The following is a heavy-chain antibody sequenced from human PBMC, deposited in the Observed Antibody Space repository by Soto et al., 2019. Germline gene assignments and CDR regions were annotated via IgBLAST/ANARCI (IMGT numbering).Heavy chain of an antibody. CDR3: AREGNLGRWLQPLDF. CDR1: GDSISAYS. V-gene: IGHV4-59*01. CDR2: IHYNGNT. D-gene: IGHD5-12*01. Sequence: PSETLSLTCTVSGDSISAYSWGWVRQPPGKGLEWIGNIHYNGNTKYNPYLKSRVTMSVDTSKNQFSLKLISVTAADTAKYFCAREGNLGRWLQPLDFWGQGTLVTVSS. J-gene: IGHJ4*02.